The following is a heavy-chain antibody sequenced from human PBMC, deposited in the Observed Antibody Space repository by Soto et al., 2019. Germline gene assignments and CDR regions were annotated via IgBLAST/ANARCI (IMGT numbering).Heavy chain of an antibody. V-gene: IGHV1-2*04. CDR3: ARDLSNIVSSYYYYGMDV. CDR1: GYTFTGYY. CDR2: INPNSGGT. Sequence: ASVKVSCKASGYTFTGYYMHWVRQAPGQGLEWMGWINPNSGGTNYAQKFQGWVTMTRDTSISTAYMELSRLRSDDTAVYYCARDLSNIVSSYYYYGMDVWGQGTTVTVSS. J-gene: IGHJ6*02. D-gene: IGHD5-12*01.